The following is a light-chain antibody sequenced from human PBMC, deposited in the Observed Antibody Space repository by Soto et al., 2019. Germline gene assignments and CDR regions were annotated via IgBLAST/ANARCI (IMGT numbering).Light chain of an antibody. CDR1: SSDVGGYNY. Sequence: QSALTQPASVSGSPGQSITISCTGTSSDVGGYNYVSWYQQHPVKAPKLMIYDVSNRPSGVSNRFSGSKSGNTASLTISGLQPADEADYYCSSFRSGSTLFGTGTKVTVL. CDR3: SSFRSGSTL. V-gene: IGLV2-14*01. J-gene: IGLJ1*01. CDR2: DVS.